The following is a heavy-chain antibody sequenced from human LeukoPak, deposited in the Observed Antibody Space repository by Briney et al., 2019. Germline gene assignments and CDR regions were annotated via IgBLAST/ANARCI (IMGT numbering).Heavy chain of an antibody. Sequence: PGGSLRLSCAASGFTFDDYGMSWVRQATGKGLEWVSAIGTAGDTYYPGSVKGRFTISRDNSKNTLYLQMNSLRAEDTAVYYCAREADYYGSGSYYPLWGQGTLVTVSS. CDR2: IGTAGDT. CDR3: AREADYYGSGSYYPL. CDR1: GFTFDDYG. J-gene: IGHJ4*02. D-gene: IGHD3-10*01. V-gene: IGHV3-13*01.